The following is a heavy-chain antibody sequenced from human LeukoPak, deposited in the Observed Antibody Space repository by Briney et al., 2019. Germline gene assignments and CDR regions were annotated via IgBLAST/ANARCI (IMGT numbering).Heavy chain of an antibody. D-gene: IGHD6-6*01. CDR1: GYTFTSYD. V-gene: IGHV1-8*01. CDR2: VNPNSGGT. Sequence: GASVKVSCKASGYTFTSYDVNWVRQATGQGLEWMGWVNPNSGGTAYAQNFQGGVTMTRDTSINTAYMELSSLRSEDTAVYYCARGAWTSSFDYWGQGTLVTVSS. J-gene: IGHJ4*02. CDR3: ARGAWTSSFDY.